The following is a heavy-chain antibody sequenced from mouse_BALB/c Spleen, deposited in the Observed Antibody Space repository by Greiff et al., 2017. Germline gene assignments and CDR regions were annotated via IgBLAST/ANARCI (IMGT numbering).Heavy chain of an antibody. CDR2: ISGGGSYT. CDR1: GFTFSDYS. Sequence: EVMLVESGGGLVKPGGSLKLSCAASGFTFSDYSMSWVRQTPEKRLEWVATISGGGSYTYYPDSVTGRFTISRDNAKNNLYLQMSSLKSEDTAMYYCERERGKAEYGLYAMDDWGQGTSVTVSS. V-gene: IGHV5-4*02. D-gene: IGHD2-10*02. CDR3: ERERGKAEYGLYAMDD. J-gene: IGHJ4*01.